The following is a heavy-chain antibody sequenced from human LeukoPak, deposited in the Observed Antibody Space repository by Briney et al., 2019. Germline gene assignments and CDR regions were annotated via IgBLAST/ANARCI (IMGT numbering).Heavy chain of an antibody. V-gene: IGHV3-7*03. CDR3: AGPSGESIYAFDI. CDR2: IKQDGSEK. CDR1: GFTFSSYW. D-gene: IGHD3-10*01. Sequence: PGGSLRLSCAASGFTFSSYWMSWVRQAPGKGLEWVANIKQDGSEKYYVDSVKGRFTISRDNTKNSLYLQMNSLRDEDTAVYYCAGPSGESIYAFDIWGRGTMVTVSS. J-gene: IGHJ3*02.